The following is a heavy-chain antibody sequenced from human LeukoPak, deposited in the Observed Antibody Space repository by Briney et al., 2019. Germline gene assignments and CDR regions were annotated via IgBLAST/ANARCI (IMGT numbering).Heavy chain of an antibody. CDR3: PKDYLGSSWSFDY. CDR2: VSSDGTKV. V-gene: IGHV3-30*18. J-gene: IGHJ4*02. CDR1: GFSFRTYA. D-gene: IGHD6-13*01. Sequence: GGSLRLSCVASGFSFRTYAVHWVRQAPGKGLEWVAVVSSDGTKVYYADSVRGRFTISRDNSKNTLYLQMTNLRPEDAAIYYCPKDYLGSSWSFDYWGQGTLVTVSS.